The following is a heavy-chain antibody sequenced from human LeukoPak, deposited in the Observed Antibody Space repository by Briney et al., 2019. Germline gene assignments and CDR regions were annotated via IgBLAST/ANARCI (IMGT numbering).Heavy chain of an antibody. D-gene: IGHD1-7*01. V-gene: IGHV1-2*02. CDR3: ARDLTLTGTLDY. CDR2: INPNSGGT. Sequence: ASVKVSCKASGYTFIGYYMHWVRQAPGQGLEWMGWINPNSGGTNYAQKFQGRVTMTRDTSISTAYMELSRLRSDDTAVYYCARDLTLTGTLDYWGQGTLVTVSS. J-gene: IGHJ4*02. CDR1: GYTFIGYY.